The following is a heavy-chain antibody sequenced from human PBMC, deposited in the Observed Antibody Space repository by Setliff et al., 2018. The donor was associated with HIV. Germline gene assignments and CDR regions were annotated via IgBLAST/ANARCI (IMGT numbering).Heavy chain of an antibody. CDR3: ARGGDYDSSGYYVT. V-gene: IGHV1-69*02. CDR2: IIPILGVP. J-gene: IGHJ4*02. Sequence: ASVKVSCKASGGPFTSSSIGWVRQAPGQGLEWMGRIIPILGVPRYAQKFQGRVTITADKSTSTSYMHLSSLRAEDTAVYFCARGGDYDSSGYYVTWGRGSLVTVSS. D-gene: IGHD3-22*01. CDR1: GGPFTSSS.